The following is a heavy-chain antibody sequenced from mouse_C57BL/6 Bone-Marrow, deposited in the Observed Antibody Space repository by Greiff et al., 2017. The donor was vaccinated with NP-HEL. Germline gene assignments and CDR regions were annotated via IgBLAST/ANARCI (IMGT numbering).Heavy chain of an antibody. V-gene: IGHV5-16*01. CDR2: INYDGSST. CDR1: GFTFSDYY. D-gene: IGHD2-3*01. J-gene: IGHJ1*03. Sequence: EVQRVESEGGLVQPGSSMKLSCTASGFTFSDYYMAWVRQVPEKGLEWVANINYDGSSTYYLDSLKSRFIISRDNAKNILYLQMSSLKSEDTATYYCARDRGGSDGYYWYFDVWGTGTTVTVSS. CDR3: ARDRGGSDGYYWYFDV.